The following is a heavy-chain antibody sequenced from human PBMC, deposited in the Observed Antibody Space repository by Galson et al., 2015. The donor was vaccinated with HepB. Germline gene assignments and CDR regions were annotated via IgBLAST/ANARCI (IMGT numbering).Heavy chain of an antibody. D-gene: IGHD4-17*01. Sequence: SLRLSCAASGFTFSNAWMSWVRQAPGKGLEWVGRIKSKTDGGTTDYAAPVKGRFTISRDDSKNTLYLQMNSLKTEDTAVYYCTTDPSMTTVTTEAVVPYWGQGTLVTVSS. CDR3: TTDPSMTTVTTEAVVPY. CDR1: GFTFSNAW. V-gene: IGHV3-15*01. J-gene: IGHJ4*02. CDR2: IKSKTDGGTT.